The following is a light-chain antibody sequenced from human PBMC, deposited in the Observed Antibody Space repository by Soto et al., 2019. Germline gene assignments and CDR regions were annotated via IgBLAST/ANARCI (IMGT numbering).Light chain of an antibody. CDR3: QQSYSALVA. CDR1: QSISRS. Sequence: DFQMTQSPSSLAASLGYRFTITCLATQSISRSLNWYQQKPGKAPELLIYAASSLQSGVPSRFSGSGSGTDFTLTISSLQPEDSATYYCQQSYSALVAFGQGTKVDIK. J-gene: IGKJ1*01. V-gene: IGKV1-39*01. CDR2: AAS.